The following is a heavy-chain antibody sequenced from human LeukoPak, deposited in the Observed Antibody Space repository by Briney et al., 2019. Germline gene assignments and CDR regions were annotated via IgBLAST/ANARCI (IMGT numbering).Heavy chain of an antibody. CDR1: GFTFRSYA. D-gene: IGHD5-24*01. V-gene: IGHV3-23*01. CDR2: ISGSGGST. J-gene: IGHJ4*02. CDR3: AKDLSQMATII. Sequence: GGSLRLSCAASGFTFRSYARSWVRQAPGKGLEWVSAISGSGGSTYYADSVKGRFTISRDNSKNTLYLQMNSLRAEDTAVYYCAKDLSQMATIIGGQGTLVTVSS.